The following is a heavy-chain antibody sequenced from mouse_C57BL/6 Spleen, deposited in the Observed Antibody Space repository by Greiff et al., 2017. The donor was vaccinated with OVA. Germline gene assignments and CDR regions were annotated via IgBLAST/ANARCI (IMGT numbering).Heavy chain of an antibody. D-gene: IGHD1-1*01. CDR1: GYTFTSYW. CDR2: IYPGSGST. Sequence: QVQLQQPGAELVKPGASVKMSCKASGYTFTSYWITWVKQRPGQGLEWIGDIYPGSGSTNYNEKFKSKATLTVDTSSSTAYMQLSSLTAEDSAVYYCARSGGSSGMDYWGQGTSVTVSS. J-gene: IGHJ4*01. V-gene: IGHV1-55*01. CDR3: ARSGGSSGMDY.